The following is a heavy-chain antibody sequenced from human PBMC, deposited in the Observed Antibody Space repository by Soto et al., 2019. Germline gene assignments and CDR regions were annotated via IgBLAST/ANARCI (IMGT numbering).Heavy chain of an antibody. CDR1: GFTFSNHG. J-gene: IGHJ4*02. Sequence: QVQLVESGGGVVQPGRSLRLSCAASGFTFSNHGMHWVRQAPGKGLEWVAVISHDGVNEYYGDSVKGRFTISRDNSKNTLYLQMNSLRADDTAVYYCANWRGQTTTFFFSGPFDYWGQGTLVTVSS. V-gene: IGHV3-30*18. CDR3: ANWRGQTTTFFFSGPFDY. D-gene: IGHD3-3*01. CDR2: ISHDGVNE.